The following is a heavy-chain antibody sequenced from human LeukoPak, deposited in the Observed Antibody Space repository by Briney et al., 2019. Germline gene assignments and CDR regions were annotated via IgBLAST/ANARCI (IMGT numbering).Heavy chain of an antibody. V-gene: IGHV4-30-4*08. D-gene: IGHD3-16*02. CDR2: IYYSGST. CDR1: GGSISSGDYY. CDR3: ARDRLYSLDAFDI. Sequence: SQTLSLTCTVSGGSISSGDYYWSWIRQPPGKGLEWIGYIYYSGSTNYNPSLKSRVTMSVDTSKNQFSLKLSSVTAADTAVYYCARDRLYSLDAFDIWGQGTMVTVSS. J-gene: IGHJ3*02.